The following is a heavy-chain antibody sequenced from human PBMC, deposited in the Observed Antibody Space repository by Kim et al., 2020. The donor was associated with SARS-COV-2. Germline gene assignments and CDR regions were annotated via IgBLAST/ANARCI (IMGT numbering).Heavy chain of an antibody. CDR3: AKENTLASMMRGLDY. CDR1: GFTFGSYG. Sequence: GGSLRLSCAASGFTFGSYGMHWVRQAPGKGLEWVAVIASDASSRYYADSAKGRFTISRDNSENTLFLQLSSLRAEDTAIYYCAKENTLASMMRGLDYWG. D-gene: IGHD5-12*01. CDR2: IASDASSR. V-gene: IGHV3-30*18. J-gene: IGHJ4*01.